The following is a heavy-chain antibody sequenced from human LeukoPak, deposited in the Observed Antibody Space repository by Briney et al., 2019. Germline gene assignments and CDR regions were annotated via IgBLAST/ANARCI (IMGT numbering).Heavy chain of an antibody. Sequence: GGSLRLSCAASGFTFSSYSMNWVRQAPGKGLEWVSSISSSSSYIYYADSVKGRFTISGDNAKNSLYLQMNSLRAEDTAVYYCARSSIVGATFGYWGQGTLVTVSS. D-gene: IGHD1-26*01. V-gene: IGHV3-21*01. CDR3: ARSSIVGATFGY. CDR1: GFTFSSYS. J-gene: IGHJ4*02. CDR2: ISSSSSYI.